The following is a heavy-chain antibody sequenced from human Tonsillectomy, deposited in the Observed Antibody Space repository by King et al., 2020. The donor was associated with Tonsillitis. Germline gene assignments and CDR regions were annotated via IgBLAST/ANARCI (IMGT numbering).Heavy chain of an antibody. V-gene: IGHV4-39*07. CDR1: GGSISSSSDY. J-gene: IGHJ4*02. D-gene: IGHD6-19*01. Sequence: QLQESGPGLVKPSETLSLTCTVSGGSISSSSDYWGWIRQPPGKGLEWIGSIYYSGSTYYNPPPKSRVTISVDTSKNQFSLKLSSVTAADTAVYYCARGLRSGLYYFDYWGQGTLVTVSS. CDR2: IYYSGST. CDR3: ARGLRSGLYYFDY.